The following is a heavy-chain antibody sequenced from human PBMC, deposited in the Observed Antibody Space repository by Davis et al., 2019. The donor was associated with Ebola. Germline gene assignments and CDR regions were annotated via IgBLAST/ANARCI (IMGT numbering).Heavy chain of an antibody. CDR3: ARHVYGDFWYFDL. Sequence: GGSLRLSCSASGFIFSTYVMSWVRQAPGKGPEWVSVMYRDGRTYYADSVKGRFTISRDNSKNTLYLQMNSLRAEDTAMYYCARHVYGDFWYFDLWGRGTRVTVSS. V-gene: IGHV3-66*04. J-gene: IGHJ2*01. CDR2: MYRDGRT. D-gene: IGHD4-17*01. CDR1: GFIFSTYV.